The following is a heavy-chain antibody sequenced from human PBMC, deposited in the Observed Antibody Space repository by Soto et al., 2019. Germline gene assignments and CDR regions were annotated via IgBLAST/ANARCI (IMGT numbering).Heavy chain of an antibody. D-gene: IGHD1-1*01. J-gene: IGHJ6*02. CDR1: GDSISSADYY. V-gene: IGHV4-30-4*01. CDR2: IFYSGTT. Sequence: QVQLQESGPGLVRPSQTLSLTCTVSGDSISSADYYWSWIRQTPGKGLEWIGHIFYSGTTYYNPSLKRRLTISVDTSKNHFFLRLTSVTAADTAVYYCARDLWVEPELYYYGMDVWGQGTTVTVSS. CDR3: ARDLWVEPELYYYGMDV.